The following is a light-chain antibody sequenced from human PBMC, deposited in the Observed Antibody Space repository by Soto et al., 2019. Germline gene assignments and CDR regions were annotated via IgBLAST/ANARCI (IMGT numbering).Light chain of an antibody. CDR3: QQYNGWLWT. J-gene: IGKJ1*01. CDR2: GAV. CDR1: QSVSGN. V-gene: IGKV3D-15*01. Sequence: EIVVTQSPATLSASPGGRVTLSCRVSQSVSGNLAWYQQKPGQAPRLLIYGAVTRATGIPARFSGRGSGTEFTLTITSLQSEDFAVYFCQQYNGWLWTFGQGTKV.